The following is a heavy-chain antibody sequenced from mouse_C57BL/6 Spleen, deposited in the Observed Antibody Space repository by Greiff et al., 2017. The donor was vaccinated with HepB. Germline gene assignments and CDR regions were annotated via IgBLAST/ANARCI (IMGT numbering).Heavy chain of an antibody. CDR2: ISSCSSTI. Sequence: EVQRVESGGGLVKPGGSLKLSCAASGFTFSDYGMHWVRQAPEKGLEWVAYISSCSSTIYYADTVKGRFTISRDNAKNTLFLQMTSLRSEDTAMYYCARGDYGNDYAMDYWGQGTSVTVSS. J-gene: IGHJ4*01. CDR1: GFTFSDYG. CDR3: ARGDYGNDYAMDY. D-gene: IGHD2-1*01. V-gene: IGHV5-17*01.